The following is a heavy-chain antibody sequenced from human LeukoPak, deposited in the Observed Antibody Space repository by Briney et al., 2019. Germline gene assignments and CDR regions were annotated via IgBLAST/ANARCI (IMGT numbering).Heavy chain of an antibody. V-gene: IGHV3-30*03. CDR3: ARRQVTTSDYLDY. Sequence: PGGSLRLSCAASGFTFSSYGMHWVRQAPGKGLEWVAVISYDGSNKYYADSVKGRFTISRDNAKNTLYLQLNSLRAEDTAVYYCARRQVTTSDYLDYWGQGTLVTVSS. CDR1: GFTFSSYG. J-gene: IGHJ4*02. CDR2: ISYDGSNK. D-gene: IGHD4-17*01.